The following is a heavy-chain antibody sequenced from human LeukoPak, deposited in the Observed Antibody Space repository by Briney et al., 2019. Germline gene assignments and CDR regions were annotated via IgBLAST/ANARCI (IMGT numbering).Heavy chain of an antibody. CDR2: INSAGSST. D-gene: IGHD5-12*01. CDR1: GFTFSSYW. V-gene: IGHV3-74*01. Sequence: GGSLRLSCAASGFTFSSYWMHWVRQAPGKGLVWVSCINSAGSSTTYADSVKGRFTISRDNAKNTLYLQMNSLRAEDTAVYYCARVESGYDSGNYYYYYMDVWGKGTTVTISS. CDR3: ARVESGYDSGNYYYYYMDV. J-gene: IGHJ6*03.